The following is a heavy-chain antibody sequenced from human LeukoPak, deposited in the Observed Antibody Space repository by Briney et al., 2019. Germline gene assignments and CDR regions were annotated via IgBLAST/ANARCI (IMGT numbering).Heavy chain of an antibody. CDR3: ARNQQLGGHSYYYYGMDV. Sequence: SGGSLRLSCVGSGFTSIAYALTWARQAPRKGLEWVSGISGGGVTTYYADSVKGRFTISRDNSKNTLYLQMNSLRADDTAIYYCARNQQLGGHSYYYYGMDVWGQGTTVTVSS. J-gene: IGHJ6*02. V-gene: IGHV3-23*01. D-gene: IGHD3-16*01. CDR1: GFTSIAYA. CDR2: ISGGGVTT.